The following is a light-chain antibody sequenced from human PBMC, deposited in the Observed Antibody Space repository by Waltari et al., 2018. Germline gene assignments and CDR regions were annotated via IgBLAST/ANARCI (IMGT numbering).Light chain of an antibody. J-gene: IGLJ3*02. V-gene: IGLV1-44*01. CDR1: ASTIGHNF. CDR3: AAWDDSLNGRWV. CDR2: RSD. Sequence: QSVLTQPPSASGPPGPRVTISCSGGASTIGHNFVNSYQQVPGKAPKLLIYRSDRRPAGVPDRFSGSKSGTSASLAISGLQSEDEADYYCAAWDDSLNGRWVFGGGTKVTVL.